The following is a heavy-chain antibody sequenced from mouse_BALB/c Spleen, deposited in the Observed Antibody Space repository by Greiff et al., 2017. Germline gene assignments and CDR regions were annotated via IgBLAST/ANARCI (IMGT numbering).Heavy chain of an antibody. CDR2: IRLKSNNYAT. J-gene: IGHJ1*01. CDR3: TRQNYRYPYWYFDV. V-gene: IGHV6-6*02. Sequence: DVKLQESGGGLVQPGGSMKLSCVASGFTFSNYWMNWVRQSPEKGLEWVAEIRLKSNNYATHYAESVKGRFTISRDDSKSSVYLQMNNLRAEDTGIYYCTRQNYRYPYWYFDVWGAGTTVTVSS. D-gene: IGHD2-14*01. CDR1: GFTFSNYW.